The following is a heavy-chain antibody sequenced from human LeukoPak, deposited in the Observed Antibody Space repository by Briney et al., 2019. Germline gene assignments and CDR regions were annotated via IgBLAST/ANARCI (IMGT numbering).Heavy chain of an antibody. CDR1: GGSISSYY. J-gene: IGHJ4*02. D-gene: IGHD3-3*01. V-gene: IGHV4-59*01. CDR2: IYYSGST. CDR3: ARADFWSGYTPDY. Sequence: SETLSLTCTVSGGSISSYYWSWIRQPPGKGQEWIGYIYYSGSTNYNPSLKSRVTISVDTSKNQFSLKLSSVPAADTAVYYCARADFWSGYTPDYWGQGTLVTVSS.